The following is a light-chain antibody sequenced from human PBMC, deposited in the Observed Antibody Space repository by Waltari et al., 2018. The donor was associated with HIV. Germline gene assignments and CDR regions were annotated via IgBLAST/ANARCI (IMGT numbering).Light chain of an antibody. J-gene: IGKJ4*01. CDR1: GNIKTY. Sequence: DIQMTQSPSSLSASVGDRVSITCRASGNIKTYLIWYQQRPGRAPSLLIFGTSTLETGVRSRLSGSGSGTHFSLTISNLQPHDFATYFCQQSYSSPYTFGGGTRVQI. CDR3: QQSYSSPYT. V-gene: IGKV1-39*01. CDR2: GTS.